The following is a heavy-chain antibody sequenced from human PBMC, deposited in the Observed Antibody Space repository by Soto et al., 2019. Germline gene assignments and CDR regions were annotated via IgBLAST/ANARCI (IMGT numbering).Heavy chain of an antibody. CDR2: FDPEDGET. V-gene: IGHV1-24*01. D-gene: IGHD3-16*02. Sequence: ASVKVSCKVSGYTITELSMHWVRQAPGKGLEWMGGFDPEDGETIYAQKFQGRVTMNEDTSTDTAYMELSSLRSEDTPVYYCAPSLGELSFNGPSDAFDILGKGSMVSVSS. CDR3: APSLGELSFNGPSDAFDI. CDR1: GYTITELS. J-gene: IGHJ3*02.